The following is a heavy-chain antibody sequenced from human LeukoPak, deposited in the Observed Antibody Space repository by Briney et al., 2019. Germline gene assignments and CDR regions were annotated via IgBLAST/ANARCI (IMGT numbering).Heavy chain of an antibody. V-gene: IGHV4-34*01. CDR1: GGSISGYY. CDR3: ARPDNYCSSTSCYSYGMDV. J-gene: IGHJ6*02. Sequence: SETLSLTCTVSGGSISGYYWSWIRQPPGKGLEWIGEINHSGSTNYNPSLKSRVTISVDTSKNQFSLKLSSVTAADTAVYYCARPDNYCSSTSCYSYGMDVWGQGTTVTVSS. CDR2: INHSGST. D-gene: IGHD2-2*01.